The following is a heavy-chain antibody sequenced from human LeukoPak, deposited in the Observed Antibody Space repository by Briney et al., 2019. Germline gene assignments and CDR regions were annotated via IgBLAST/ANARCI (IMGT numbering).Heavy chain of an antibody. J-gene: IGHJ4*02. CDR3: ATASRNWNLYFDY. CDR2: INHSGST. V-gene: IGHV4-34*01. CDR1: GGSFSGYY. Sequence: PSETLSLTCAVYGGSFSGYYWSWIRQPPGKGLEWIGEINHSGSTNYNPSLKSRVTISVDTSKNQFSLKLSSVTAADTAVYYCATASRNWNLYFDYWGQGTLVTVSS. D-gene: IGHD1-1*01.